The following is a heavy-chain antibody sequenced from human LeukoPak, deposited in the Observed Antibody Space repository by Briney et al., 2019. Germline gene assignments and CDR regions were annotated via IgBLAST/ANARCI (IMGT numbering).Heavy chain of an antibody. D-gene: IGHD3-22*01. CDR1: GGSISSYY. CDR3: ARDLGYDSSGYYRRTDAFDI. J-gene: IGHJ3*02. V-gene: IGHV4-59*01. Sequence: SETLSLTCTVSGGSISSYYWSWIRQPPGKGLEWIGYIYYSGSTNYNPSLKSRVTISVDTSKNQFSLKLSSVTAADTAVYYCARDLGYDSSGYYRRTDAFDIWGQGTMVTVSS. CDR2: IYYSGST.